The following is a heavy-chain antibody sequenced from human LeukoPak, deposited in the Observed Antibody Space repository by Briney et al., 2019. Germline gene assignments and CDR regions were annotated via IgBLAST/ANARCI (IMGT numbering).Heavy chain of an antibody. CDR3: ARNLRLGELSRHLYYYYGMDV. V-gene: IGHV3-7*01. CDR2: IHQDGSAK. D-gene: IGHD3-16*02. CDR1: GFTFSSYW. Sequence: GGSLRLSCAASGFTFSSYWMSWVRQAPGKGLEWVANIHQDGSAKYFVDSVKGRLTISRDNAKNSLYLQMNSLRAEDTAVYYCARNLRLGELSRHLYYYYGMDVWGQGTTVTVSS. J-gene: IGHJ6*02.